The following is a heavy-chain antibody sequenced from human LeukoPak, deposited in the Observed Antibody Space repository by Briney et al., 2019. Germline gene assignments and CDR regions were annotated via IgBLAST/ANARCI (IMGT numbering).Heavy chain of an antibody. J-gene: IGHJ5*02. CDR1: GGSFSGYY. V-gene: IGHV4-34*01. Sequence: SETLSLTCAVYGGSFSGYYWSWIRQPPVKGLEWIGEINHSGSTNYNPSLKSRVTISVDTSKNQFSLKLSSVTAADTAVYYCARGRRSLGYCSSTSCYNWFDPWGQGTLVTVSS. CDR2: INHSGST. D-gene: IGHD2-2*01. CDR3: ARGRRSLGYCSSTSCYNWFDP.